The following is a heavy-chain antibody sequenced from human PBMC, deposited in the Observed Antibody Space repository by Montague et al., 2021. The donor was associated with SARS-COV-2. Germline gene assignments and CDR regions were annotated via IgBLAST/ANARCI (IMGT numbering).Heavy chain of an antibody. CDR2: TKYTSTRYE. CDR3: ARDLYWAFDA. Sequence: CAISGDSVSSNIAARNWIRQSPSRGLEWLGRTKYTSTRYETYAVSVQSRITITADTSKNQFSLHLNPVTPEDTAVYYCARDLYWAFDAWGLGTTVTVSA. CDR1: GDSVSSNIAA. J-gene: IGHJ3*01. D-gene: IGHD2-8*02. V-gene: IGHV6-1*01.